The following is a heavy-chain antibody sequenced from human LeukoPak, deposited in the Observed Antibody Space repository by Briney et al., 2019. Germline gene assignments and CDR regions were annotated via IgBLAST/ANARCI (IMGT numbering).Heavy chain of an antibody. Sequence: PGGSLRLSCAASGFTFSDYYMSWIRQAPGKGLEWVAVIWYEGTNKYYADSVKGRFTISRDNSKNTLYLQMDSLRAEDTAMYYCARQGGLGNYATGSWFDPWGQGTLVTVSS. CDR1: GFTFSDYY. V-gene: IGHV3-33*08. CDR2: IWYEGTNK. J-gene: IGHJ5*02. D-gene: IGHD1-7*01. CDR3: ARQGGLGNYATGSWFDP.